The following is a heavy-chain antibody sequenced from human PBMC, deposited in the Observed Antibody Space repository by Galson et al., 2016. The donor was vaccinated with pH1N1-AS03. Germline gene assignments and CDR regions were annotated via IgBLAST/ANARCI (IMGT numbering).Heavy chain of an antibody. V-gene: IGHV5-51*01. CDR2: IYPGDSDT. D-gene: IGHD1-26*01. CDR3: ARHASPTILSYHFDY. CDR1: GYKFTNYW. J-gene: IGHJ4*02. Sequence: SGAEVKKPGESLKISCKGSGYKFTNYWTGWVRQMPGQGLEWMGSIYPGDSDTGYSPSFQGHVTISADKSISTAYLQWSSLKASDTAMYYCARHASPTILSYHFDYWGRGTLVTVSS.